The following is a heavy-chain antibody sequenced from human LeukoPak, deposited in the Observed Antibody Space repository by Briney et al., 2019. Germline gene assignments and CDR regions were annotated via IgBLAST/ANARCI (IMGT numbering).Heavy chain of an antibody. V-gene: IGHV1-18*04. CDR3: AREGRITMVRGVIDY. CDR1: GYTFTSYG. D-gene: IGHD3-10*01. Sequence: GASVKVSCKASGYTFTSYGISWVRQAPGQGLQWMGWICAYNGNTNYAQKLQGRVTMTTDTSTSTAYMELRSLRSDDTAVYYCAREGRITMVRGVIDYWGQGTLVTVSS. J-gene: IGHJ4*02. CDR2: ICAYNGNT.